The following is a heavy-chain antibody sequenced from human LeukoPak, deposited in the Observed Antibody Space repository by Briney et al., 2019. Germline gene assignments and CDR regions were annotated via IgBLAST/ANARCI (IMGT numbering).Heavy chain of an antibody. J-gene: IGHJ5*01. V-gene: IGHV1-24*01. D-gene: IGHD1-26*01. Sequence: GASVKVSCKVSGYSLSELSTHWVRQAPGQGLEWMGGFDPGDDETIYAQKFQGRVTMTEDTSTDTAYLELRRLRSEDTAVYFCATEKDLLLDSWGQGTPVTVSS. CDR1: GYSLSELS. CDR3: ATEKDLLLDS. CDR2: FDPGDDET.